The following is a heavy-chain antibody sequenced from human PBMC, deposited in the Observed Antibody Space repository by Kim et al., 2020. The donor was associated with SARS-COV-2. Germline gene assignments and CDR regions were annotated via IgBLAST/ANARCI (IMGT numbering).Heavy chain of an antibody. Sequence: ASVKVSCKASGYSFTSYDINWVRQATGQGLEWMGLVNPNSGNTGYAQKFQGRVTMTRDTATSTAYMELSSLRSEDTAVYYCASGPSGWYDYWGQGTLVTVSS. V-gene: IGHV1-8*02. CDR2: VNPNSGNT. J-gene: IGHJ4*02. CDR1: GYSFTSYD. D-gene: IGHD6-19*01. CDR3: ASGPSGWYDY.